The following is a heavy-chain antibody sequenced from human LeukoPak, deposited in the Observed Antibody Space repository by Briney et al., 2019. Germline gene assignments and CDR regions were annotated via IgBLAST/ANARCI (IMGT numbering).Heavy chain of an antibody. CDR2: ISSSSSYI. CDR1: GGTFSSYS. Sequence: SCKASGGTFSSYSMNWVRQAPGKGLEWVSSISSSSSYIYYADSVKGRFTISRDNAKNSLYLQMNSLRAEDTAVHYCVRAHHPGGWFDPWGQGTLVTVSS. D-gene: IGHD3-10*01. J-gene: IGHJ5*02. CDR3: VRAHHPGGWFDP. V-gene: IGHV3-21*01.